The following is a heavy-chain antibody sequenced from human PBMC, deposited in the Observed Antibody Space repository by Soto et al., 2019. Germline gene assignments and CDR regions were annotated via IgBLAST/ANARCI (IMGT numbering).Heavy chain of an antibody. J-gene: IGHJ4*02. CDR1: GFTFSSCD. CDR3: ARASSTWFGGCDY. Sequence: PGGSLRLSCAASGFTFSSCDMNWVRQAPGKGLEWVSTVSGSGANTYYADSVKGRFTISRDNSRNTLSLEMSRLTADDTAVYYCARASSTWFGGCDYWGRGTLVTVSS. D-gene: IGHD3-10*01. V-gene: IGHV3-23*01. CDR2: VSGSGANT.